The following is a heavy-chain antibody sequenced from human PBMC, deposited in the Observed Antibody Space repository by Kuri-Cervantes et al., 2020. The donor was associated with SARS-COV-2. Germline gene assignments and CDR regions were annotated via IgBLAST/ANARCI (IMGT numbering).Heavy chain of an antibody. CDR3: AKEEEG. J-gene: IGHJ3*01. V-gene: IGHV3-43*01. Sequence: GESLKISCAASGFSLGDYTMHWVRQAPGKGLEWVSLISWDGGSTYYADSVKGRFTISRDNSKNSLYLQMNSLRTEDTALYYCAKEEEGWGQGTMVTVSS. CDR2: ISWDGGST. CDR1: GFSLGDYT.